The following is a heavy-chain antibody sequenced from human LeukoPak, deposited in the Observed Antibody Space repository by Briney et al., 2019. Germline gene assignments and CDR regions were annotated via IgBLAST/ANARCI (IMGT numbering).Heavy chain of an antibody. CDR3: AREGLTSFDY. CDR2: ISSRSSTI. D-gene: IGHD1-14*01. J-gene: IGHJ4*02. V-gene: IGHV3-48*02. CDR1: GFMFSSYN. Sequence: PGRSLRLSCAASGFMFSSYNMNWVRQAPGKGLEWVSYISSRSSTIYYADSVKGRFTISRDNAKNSLYLQMNSLTDEDTAVYYCAREGLTSFDYWGPGTLVTVSS.